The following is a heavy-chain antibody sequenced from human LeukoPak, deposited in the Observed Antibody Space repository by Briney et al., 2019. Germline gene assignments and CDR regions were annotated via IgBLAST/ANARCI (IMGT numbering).Heavy chain of an antibody. V-gene: IGHV3-7*01. J-gene: IGHJ4*02. CDR2: INQDGTEK. D-gene: IGHD2-2*01. Sequence: GGSLRLSCATSGFTFISYWMTWVRQAPGKGLEWVANINQDGTEKYYVDSVKGRFTISRDNAKNSLYLRMNSLRAEDTAVYYCARDADCTSTSCFDYWGQGTLVTVSS. CDR3: ARDADCTSTSCFDY. CDR1: GFTFISYW.